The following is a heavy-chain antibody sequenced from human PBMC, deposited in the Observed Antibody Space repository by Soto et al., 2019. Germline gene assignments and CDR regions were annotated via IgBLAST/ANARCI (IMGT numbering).Heavy chain of an antibody. CDR3: ARSPSSWYSKGFDP. Sequence: TLSLTCTVSGGSISSGGYYWSWIRQHPGKGLEWIGYIYYSGSTYYNPSLKSRVTISVDTSKNQFSLKLSSVTAADTAVYYCARSPSSWYSKGFDPWGQGTLVTVSS. D-gene: IGHD6-13*01. CDR2: IYYSGST. V-gene: IGHV4-31*03. CDR1: GGSISSGGYY. J-gene: IGHJ5*02.